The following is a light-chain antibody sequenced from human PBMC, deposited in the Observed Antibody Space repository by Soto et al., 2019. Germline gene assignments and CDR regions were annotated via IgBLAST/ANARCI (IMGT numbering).Light chain of an antibody. V-gene: IGKV3-15*01. CDR1: QRVSSN. J-gene: IGKJ1*01. CDR2: GAS. CDR3: QQYNSYQGT. Sequence: IVVTSCRAPLSVPPAERATLRCRASQRVSSNLAWYQQKPGQAPRLLIYGASTRATGIPARFSGSGSGTEFTLTISSLQPDDFATYYCQQYNSYQGTFGQGAKVDI.